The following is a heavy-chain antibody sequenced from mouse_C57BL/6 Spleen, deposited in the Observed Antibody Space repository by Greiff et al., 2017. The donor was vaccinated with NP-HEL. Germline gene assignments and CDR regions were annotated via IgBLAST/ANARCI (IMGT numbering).Heavy chain of an antibody. Sequence: EVKLVESGGDLVKPGGSLKLSCAASGFTFSSYGMSWVRQTPDKRLEWVATISSGGSYTYYPDSVKGRFTISRDNAKNTLYLQMSSRKSEDTAMDYCASLDSSGYFFDYWGQGTTLTVSS. CDR3: ASLDSSGYFFDY. CDR1: GFTFSSYG. D-gene: IGHD3-2*02. V-gene: IGHV5-6*01. CDR2: ISSGGSYT. J-gene: IGHJ2*01.